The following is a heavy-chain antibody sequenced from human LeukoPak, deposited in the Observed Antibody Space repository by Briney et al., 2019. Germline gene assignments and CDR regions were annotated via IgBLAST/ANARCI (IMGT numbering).Heavy chain of an antibody. CDR2: IYYSGST. V-gene: IGHV4-30-4*01. D-gene: IGHD3-22*01. J-gene: IGHJ4*02. Sequence: PSETLSLTCTVSGGSISSGDYYWSWIRQPPGKGLEWIGYIYYSGSTYYNPSLKGRVTISVDTSKNQFSLKLSSVTAADTAVYYCARDSSGYYRLDYWGQGTLVTVSS. CDR3: ARDSSGYYRLDY. CDR1: GGSISSGDYY.